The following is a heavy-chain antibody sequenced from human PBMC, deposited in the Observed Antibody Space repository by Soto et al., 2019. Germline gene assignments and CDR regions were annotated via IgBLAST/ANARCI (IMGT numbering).Heavy chain of an antibody. J-gene: IGHJ4*02. CDR2: FYGGGSSST. V-gene: IGHV3-23*03. CDR3: TKDRHPDGIWSFDC. D-gene: IGHD3-3*01. CDR1: GFNFGTYT. Sequence: LQLLESGGNLVHPGGSLTLSCAAAGFNFGTYTMSWVRQAPGKGPEWVAGFYGGGSSSTFCADSVKGRFTISRDNSQNMVFLQINSLRAEDTAVYYCTKDRHPDGIWSFDCWGRGTLVTVSS.